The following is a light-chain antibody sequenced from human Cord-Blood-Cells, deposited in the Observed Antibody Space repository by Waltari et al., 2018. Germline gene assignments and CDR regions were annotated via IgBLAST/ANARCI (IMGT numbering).Light chain of an antibody. CDR2: DAS. V-gene: IGKV1-5*01. CDR1: QSISSW. CDR3: QQYNSYSVYT. Sequence: DIQMTQSPSTLSASVGDRLTITCRASQSISSWLAWYQQKPGKAPNVLIYDASSLESGVPSRFSGSGSGTEFTLTISSLQPDDVATYYGQQYNSYSVYTFGQGTKLEIK. J-gene: IGKJ2*01.